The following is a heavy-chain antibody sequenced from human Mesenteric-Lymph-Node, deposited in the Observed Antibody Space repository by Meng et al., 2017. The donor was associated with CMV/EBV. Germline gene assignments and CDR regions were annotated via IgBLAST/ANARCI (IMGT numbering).Heavy chain of an antibody. CDR2: IYYSGST. CDR3: ARLIGVDCSSASCYGKGPRGGSFDP. J-gene: IGHJ5*02. CDR1: GGSISSSSYY. D-gene: IGHD2-2*01. V-gene: IGHV4-39*01. Sequence: SETLSLTCTVSGGSISSSSYYWGWIRQPPGKGLEWIGSIYYSGSTYYNPSLKSRVTISVDTSKNQFSLTLTSVTAADTAVYYCARLIGVDCSSASCYGKGPRGGSFDPWGQGTLVTVSS.